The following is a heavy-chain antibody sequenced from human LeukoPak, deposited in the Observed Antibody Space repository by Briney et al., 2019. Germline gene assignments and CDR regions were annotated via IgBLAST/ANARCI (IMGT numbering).Heavy chain of an antibody. Sequence: SETLSLTCAVYGGSFSGYYWSWVRQPPGKGLEWVGEINHSGSTNYNPSLKSRVTISVHTSKNQFSLKLSSVTAADTAVYYCARDRTGGWGQGTLVTVSS. D-gene: IGHD1-26*01. CDR2: INHSGST. CDR1: GGSFSGYY. CDR3: ARDRTGG. J-gene: IGHJ4*02. V-gene: IGHV4-34*01.